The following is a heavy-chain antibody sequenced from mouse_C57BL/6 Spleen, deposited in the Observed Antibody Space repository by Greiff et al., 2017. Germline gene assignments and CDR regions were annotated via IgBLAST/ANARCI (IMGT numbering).Heavy chain of an antibody. V-gene: IGHV1-4*01. CDR2: INPSSGYT. Sequence: QVQLQPSGAELARPGASVKMSCKASGYTFTSYTMHWVKQRPGQGLEWIGYINPSSGYTKYNQKFKDKATLTADKSSSTAYMQLSSLTSEDSAVYYCARWGTTAVYAMDYWGQGTSVTVSS. J-gene: IGHJ4*01. CDR1: GYTFTSYT. D-gene: IGHD1-2*01. CDR3: ARWGTTAVYAMDY.